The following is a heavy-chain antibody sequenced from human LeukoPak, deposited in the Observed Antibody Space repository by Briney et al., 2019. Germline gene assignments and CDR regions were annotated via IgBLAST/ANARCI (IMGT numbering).Heavy chain of an antibody. Sequence: SETLSLTCTVSGGSINNYYWSWVRQPPGAGLEWLAYIYYTGSTNYNPSLKTRLTISVDTSKNQFSLRLNSVTAADTAVYYCARFSQYYDSPTHSLDYWGQGILVTVSS. CDR3: ARFSQYYDSPTHSLDY. V-gene: IGHV4-59*08. CDR2: IYYTGST. CDR1: GGSINNYY. D-gene: IGHD2/OR15-2a*01. J-gene: IGHJ4*02.